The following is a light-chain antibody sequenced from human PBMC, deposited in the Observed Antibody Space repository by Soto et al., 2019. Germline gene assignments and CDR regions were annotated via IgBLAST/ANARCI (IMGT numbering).Light chain of an antibody. J-gene: IGLJ2*01. Sequence: SYELTQPPSVSVAPGQTAKITCGGDNIGSKSVHWYQQKPGQAPLLVVYDDSDRPSGIPERFSGSNAGNTATLTISRVEAGDEGDYYCQVWDSSSEHVVFGGGTKVTVL. CDR3: QVWDSSSEHVV. V-gene: IGLV3-21*02. CDR2: DDS. CDR1: NIGSKS.